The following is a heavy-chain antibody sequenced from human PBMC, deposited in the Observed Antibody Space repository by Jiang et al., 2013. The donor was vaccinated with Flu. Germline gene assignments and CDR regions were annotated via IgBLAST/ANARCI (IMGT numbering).Heavy chain of an antibody. J-gene: IGHJ6*03. Sequence: VQLVESGGGLVKPGGSLRLSCAASGFTFSSYSMNWVRQAPGKGLEWVSSIGNSGGYIYYADSLKGRFTISRDNAKNSLYLQMNSLRADDTAVYFCARDLRPFAGGYYYYYMDVWGKGTTVTVSS. CDR3: ARDLRPFAGGYYYYYMDV. CDR1: GFTFSSYS. CDR2: IGNSGGYI. D-gene: IGHD2/OR15-2a*01. V-gene: IGHV3-21*01.